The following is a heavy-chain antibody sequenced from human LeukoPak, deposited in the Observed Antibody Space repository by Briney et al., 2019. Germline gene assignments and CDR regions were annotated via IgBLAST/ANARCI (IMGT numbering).Heavy chain of an antibody. D-gene: IGHD6-19*01. Sequence: SETLSLTCAVYGGSFSGYYWSWIRQPPGKGLEWIGEINHSGSTNYNPSLKSRVTISVDTSKNQFSLKLSSVTAADTAVYYCATQTGYSSGLQAFDYWGQGTLVTVSS. CDR1: GGSFSGYY. CDR2: INHSGST. J-gene: IGHJ4*02. V-gene: IGHV4-34*01. CDR3: ATQTGYSSGLQAFDY.